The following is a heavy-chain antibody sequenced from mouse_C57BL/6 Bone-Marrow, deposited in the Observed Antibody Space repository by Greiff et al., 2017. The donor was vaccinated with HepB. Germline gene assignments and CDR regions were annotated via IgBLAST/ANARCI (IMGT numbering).Heavy chain of an antibody. CDR2: IYWDDDK. Sequence: QVTLKVCGPGILQSSQTLSLTCSFSGFSLSTSGMGVSWIRQPSGKGLEWLAHIYWDDDKRYNPSLKSRLTISKDTSRNQVFLKITSVDTADTATYYCAVITTVVATPHWYFDVWGTGTTVTVSS. CDR3: AVITTVVATPHWYFDV. V-gene: IGHV8-12*01. CDR1: GFSLSTSGMG. J-gene: IGHJ1*03. D-gene: IGHD1-1*01.